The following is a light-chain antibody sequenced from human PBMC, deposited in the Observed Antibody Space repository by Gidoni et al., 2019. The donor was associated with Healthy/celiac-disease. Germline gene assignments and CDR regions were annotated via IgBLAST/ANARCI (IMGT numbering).Light chain of an antibody. V-gene: IGKV1-33*01. Sequence: DIQMTQSPSSLSASVGDRVTITCQASQSISNYLNWYQQKPGKAPKLLIYDASSLETGVPSRFSGSGSGTDFTFTISSLQPEDIATYYCQQCDNTPRTFGQGTKVEIK. J-gene: IGKJ1*01. CDR3: QQCDNTPRT. CDR1: QSISNY. CDR2: DAS.